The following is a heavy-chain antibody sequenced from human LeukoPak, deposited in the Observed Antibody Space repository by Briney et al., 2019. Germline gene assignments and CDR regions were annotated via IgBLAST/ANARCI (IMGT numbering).Heavy chain of an antibody. J-gene: IGHJ6*02. CDR1: GGSISSSSYY. Sequence: SETLSLTCTVSGGSISSSSYYWSWIRQPPGKGLEWIGYIYYSGSTNYNPSLKSRVTISVDTSKNQFSLKLSSVTAADTAVYYCARAREDILTGYYYYYGMDVWGQGTTVTVSS. D-gene: IGHD3-9*01. CDR2: IYYSGST. V-gene: IGHV4-61*01. CDR3: ARAREDILTGYYYYYGMDV.